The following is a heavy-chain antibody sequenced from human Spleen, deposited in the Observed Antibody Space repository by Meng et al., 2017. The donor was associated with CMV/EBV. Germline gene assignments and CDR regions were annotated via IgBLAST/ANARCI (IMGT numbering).Heavy chain of an antibody. CDR1: STHRAA. J-gene: IGHJ4*02. CDR3: ARAYYYDSRGYSHYFDY. D-gene: IGHD3-22*01. Sequence: STHRAAWTWIRQSPSRGLEWLGRTYYRSKWYTDIAVSMKSRITINPDTSKNQFSLQLKSVTPEDTAMYFCARAYYYDSRGYSHYFDYWGQGTLVTVSS. CDR2: TYYRSKWYT. V-gene: IGHV6-1*01.